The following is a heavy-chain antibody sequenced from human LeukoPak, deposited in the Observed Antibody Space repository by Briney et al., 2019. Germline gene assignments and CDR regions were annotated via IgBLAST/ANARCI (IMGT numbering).Heavy chain of an antibody. CDR3: ARDLIHYYYYMDV. CDR1: GGTFSSYA. Sequence: SVKVSCKASGGTFSSYAISWVRQAPGQGLEWMGRIIPIFGTANYAQKFQGRVTITTDESTSTAYMELRSLRSDDTAVYYCARDLIHYYYYMDVWGKGTTVTVSS. CDR2: IIPIFGTA. D-gene: IGHD3-16*01. J-gene: IGHJ6*03. V-gene: IGHV1-69*05.